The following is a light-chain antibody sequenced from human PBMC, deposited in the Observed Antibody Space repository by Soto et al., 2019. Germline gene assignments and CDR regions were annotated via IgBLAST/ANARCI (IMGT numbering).Light chain of an antibody. CDR3: HQTYIAPAT. CDR1: QSINNC. J-gene: IGKJ1*01. Sequence: DIQMTQSPSSLSASVGDRVTITCRASQSINNCLSWFQQKPGQAPKLLIYAASSLQSGVQSRFSGSGSGTDFILTIDSLQPEDFATYFCHQTYIAPATFGQVTKVGVK. V-gene: IGKV1-39*01. CDR2: AAS.